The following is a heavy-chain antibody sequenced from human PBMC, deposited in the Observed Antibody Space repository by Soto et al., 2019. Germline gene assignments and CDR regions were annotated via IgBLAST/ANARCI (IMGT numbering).Heavy chain of an antibody. V-gene: IGHV1-69*02. Sequence: SVKVSCKASGGTFSSYTISWVRQAPGQGLEWMGRIIPILGIADSVKGRFTISRDNSKNTLYLQMNSLRAEDTAVYYCARGYSYFDYWGQGTLVTAPQ. J-gene: IGHJ4*02. CDR2: IIPILGIA. D-gene: IGHD1-1*01. CDR1: GGTFSSYT. CDR3: ARGYSYFDY.